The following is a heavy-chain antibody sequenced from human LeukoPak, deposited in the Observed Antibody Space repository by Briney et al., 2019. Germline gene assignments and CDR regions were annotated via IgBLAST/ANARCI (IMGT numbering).Heavy chain of an antibody. Sequence: GGSLRLSCTASGFTFRTYWMHWVHQAPGKGLAWVSRINTDGSSTTYADSVKGRFTISRDNAKNTLYLQMNSLRAEDTAVYYCTRDYSSCPDYWGQGTLVTVSS. CDR2: INTDGSST. J-gene: IGHJ4*02. D-gene: IGHD6-13*01. CDR3: TRDYSSCPDY. V-gene: IGHV3-74*01. CDR1: GFTFRTYW.